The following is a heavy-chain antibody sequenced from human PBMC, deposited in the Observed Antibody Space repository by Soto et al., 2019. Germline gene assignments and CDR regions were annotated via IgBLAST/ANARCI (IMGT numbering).Heavy chain of an antibody. CDR3: ARGESSGSALFDS. Sequence: QVQLEESGGGVVQPGTSLRLSCAASGFSFKNYGMHWVRQAPGKGLEWVAVIWYDGSRKYYADSVRGRFTISRDNSKNTLYLQMNSLRAEDTAMYYCARGESSGSALFDSWGQGTLVTVSS. V-gene: IGHV3-33*01. D-gene: IGHD6-19*01. CDR1: GFSFKNYG. J-gene: IGHJ4*02. CDR2: IWYDGSRK.